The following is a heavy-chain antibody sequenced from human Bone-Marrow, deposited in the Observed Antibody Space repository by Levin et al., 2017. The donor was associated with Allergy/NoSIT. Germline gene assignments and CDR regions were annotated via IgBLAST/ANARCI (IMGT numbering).Heavy chain of an antibody. D-gene: IGHD3-22*01. V-gene: IGHV4-39*07. Sequence: PSETLSLTCTVSGGSISSSSYYWGWIRQPPGKGLEWIGSIYYSGSTYYNPSLKSRVTISVDTSKNQFSLKLSSVTAADTAVYYCARDSRMIVVVHDAFDIWGQGTMVTVSS. CDR2: IYYSGST. CDR3: ARDSRMIVVVHDAFDI. J-gene: IGHJ3*02. CDR1: GGSISSSSYY.